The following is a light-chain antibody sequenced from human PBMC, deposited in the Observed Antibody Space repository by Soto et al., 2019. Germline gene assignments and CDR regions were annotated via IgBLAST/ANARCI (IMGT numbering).Light chain of an antibody. Sequence: DIPMTQSPSTLSASVGDRVTITCRASQSISSWLAWYQQKPGKAPKILIYDASSLESGVPSRLSGSGSGTELNLTISGLQSEDFAVYYCQQYNGWPLTCGGGTKVDIK. V-gene: IGKV1-5*01. CDR3: QQYNGWPLT. CDR1: QSISSW. CDR2: DAS. J-gene: IGKJ4*01.